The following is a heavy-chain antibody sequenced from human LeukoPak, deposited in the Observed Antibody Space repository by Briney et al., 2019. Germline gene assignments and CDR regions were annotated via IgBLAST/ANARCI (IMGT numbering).Heavy chain of an antibody. CDR3: VRQKGHSSSWWYFDY. V-gene: IGHV4-39*01. D-gene: IGHD6-19*01. CDR1: TASLNNIGYY. CDR2: VNYSGYT. Sequence: SETLSLTCTVSTASLNNIGYYWGWIRQSPGEGLEWLGIVNYSGYTYYNPSLRSRVSINVDTAKNQFSLKLSSVTAADTAVYYCVRQKGHSSSWWYFDYWAQGTLVTVSS. J-gene: IGHJ4*02.